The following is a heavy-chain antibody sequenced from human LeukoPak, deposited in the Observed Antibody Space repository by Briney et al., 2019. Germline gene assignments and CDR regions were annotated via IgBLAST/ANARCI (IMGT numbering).Heavy chain of an antibody. V-gene: IGHV3-21*01. CDR3: ARAPLLWFGEWDY. Sequence: PEGSLRLSCAASGFTFSSYSMNWVRQAPGKGLEWVSSISSSSYIYYADSVKGRFTISRDNAKNSLYLQMNSLRAEDTAVYYCARAPLLWFGEWDYWGQGTLVTASS. D-gene: IGHD3-10*01. CDR1: GFTFSSYS. CDR2: ISSSSYI. J-gene: IGHJ4*02.